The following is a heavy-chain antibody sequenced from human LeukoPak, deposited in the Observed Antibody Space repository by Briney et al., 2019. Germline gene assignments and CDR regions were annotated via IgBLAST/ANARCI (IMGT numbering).Heavy chain of an antibody. CDR2: IIPILGIA. J-gene: IGHJ4*02. CDR1: GGTFSSYA. Sequence: ASVKVSCKASGGTFSSYAISWVRQAPGQGLEWMGRIIPILGIANYAQKFQGRVTITADKSTSTAYMELSSLRSEDTAVYYCAEARILTGYYNPDYWGQGTLVTVSS. V-gene: IGHV1-69*04. D-gene: IGHD3-9*01. CDR3: AEARILTGYYNPDY.